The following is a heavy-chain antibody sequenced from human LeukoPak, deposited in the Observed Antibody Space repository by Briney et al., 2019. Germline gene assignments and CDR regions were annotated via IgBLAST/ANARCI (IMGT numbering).Heavy chain of an antibody. CDR1: SGSISSSSYY. V-gene: IGHV4-39*01. Sequence: PSETLSLTCTVSSGSISSSSYYWGWIRQPPGKGLEWIGSIYYSGSTYYNPSLKSRVTISVDTSKNQFSLKLSSVTAADTAVYYCARTKMTTVTTFDYWGQGTLVTVSS. J-gene: IGHJ4*02. CDR2: IYYSGST. D-gene: IGHD4-11*01. CDR3: ARTKMTTVTTFDY.